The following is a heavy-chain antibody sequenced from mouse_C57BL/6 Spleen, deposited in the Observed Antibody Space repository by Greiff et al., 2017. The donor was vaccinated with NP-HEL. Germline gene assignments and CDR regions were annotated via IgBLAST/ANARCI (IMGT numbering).Heavy chain of an antibody. CDR3: ARAPITTVVANDAMDY. D-gene: IGHD1-1*01. Sequence: QVQLKESGAELMKPGASVKLSCKATGYTFTGYWIEWVKQRPGHGLEWIGEILPGSGSTNYNEKFKGKATFTADTSSNTAYMQLSSLTTEDSAIYYCARAPITTVVANDAMDYWGQGTSVTVSS. CDR2: ILPGSGST. J-gene: IGHJ4*01. V-gene: IGHV1-9*01. CDR1: GYTFTGYW.